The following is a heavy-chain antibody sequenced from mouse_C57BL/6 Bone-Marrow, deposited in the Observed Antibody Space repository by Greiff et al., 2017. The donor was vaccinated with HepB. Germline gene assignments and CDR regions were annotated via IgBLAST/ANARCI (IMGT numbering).Heavy chain of an antibody. J-gene: IGHJ1*03. CDR3: ARCSDYYGNWYFDV. CDR2: IYPRSGNT. CDR1: GYTFTSYG. Sequence: QVQLQQSGAELARPGASVKLSCKASGYTFTSYGISWVKQRTGQGLEWIGEIYPRSGNTYYNEKFKGKATLTADKSSSTAYMELRSLTSEDSAVYFCARCSDYYGNWYFDVWGTGTTVTVSS. D-gene: IGHD1-1*01. V-gene: IGHV1-81*01.